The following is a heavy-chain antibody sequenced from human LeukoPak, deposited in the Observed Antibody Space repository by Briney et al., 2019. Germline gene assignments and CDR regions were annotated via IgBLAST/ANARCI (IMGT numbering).Heavy chain of an antibody. CDR2: IRSTAYGGTT. J-gene: IGHJ2*01. Sequence: GGSLRLSCSVSGFTFGDYTMSWVRQAPGKGLEWVSFIRSTAYGGTTEYAASVKGRFTISRDDSKSIAYLQMNSLKTEDTAVYFCTRGAAAIQTFWYFDLWGRGTQVTVSS. CDR3: TRGAAAIQTFWYFDL. CDR1: GFTFGDYT. V-gene: IGHV3-49*04. D-gene: IGHD6-13*01.